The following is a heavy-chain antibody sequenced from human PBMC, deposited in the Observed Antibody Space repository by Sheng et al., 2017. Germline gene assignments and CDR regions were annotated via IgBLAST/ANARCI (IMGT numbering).Heavy chain of an antibody. J-gene: IGHJ4*02. CDR3: ARIPYCSSTSCPRAYYFDY. Sequence: EVQLVESGGGLVQPGGSLRLSCAASGFTFSSYSMNWVRQAPGKGLEWVSYISSSSSTIYYADSVKGRFTISRDNAKNSLYLQMNSLRAEDTAVYYCARIPYCSSTSCPRAYYFDYWGQGTLVTVSS. CDR2: ISSSSSTI. V-gene: IGHV3-48*01. CDR1: GFTFSSYS. D-gene: IGHD2-2*01.